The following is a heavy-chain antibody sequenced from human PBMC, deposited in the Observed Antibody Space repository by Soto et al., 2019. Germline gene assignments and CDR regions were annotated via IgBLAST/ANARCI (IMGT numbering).Heavy chain of an antibody. CDR3: GASSLSGTGADY. J-gene: IGHJ4*02. CDR1: GGSISSYY. D-gene: IGHD3-10*01. V-gene: IGHV4-59*08. CDR2: IYYSGST. Sequence: QVQLQESGPGLVKPSETLSLTCTVSGGSISSYYWSWIRQPPGKGLEWIGYIYYSGSTNYNPSLKSRVTISVDTSKNQCSLKLSSVTAADTAVYYCGASSLSGTGADYWGQGTLVTVSS.